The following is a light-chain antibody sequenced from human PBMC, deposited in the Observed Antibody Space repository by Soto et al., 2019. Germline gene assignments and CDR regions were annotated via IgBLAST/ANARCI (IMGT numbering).Light chain of an antibody. CDR3: GSWDSSLSAYV. CDR1: SSNIGGNS. V-gene: IGLV1-51*01. CDR2: DDN. J-gene: IGLJ1*01. Sequence: SVLTHPPSVSAAPGQKVTISRSGSSSNIGGNSVSWYQQLPGTAPKLLIYDDNKRPSGIPDRFSGSKSGTSATLGITGFQTGDEADYYCGSWDSSLSAYVFGTGTKVTVL.